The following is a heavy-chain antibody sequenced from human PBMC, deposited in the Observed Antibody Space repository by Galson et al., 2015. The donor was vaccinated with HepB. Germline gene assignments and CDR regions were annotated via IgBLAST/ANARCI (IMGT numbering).Heavy chain of an antibody. Sequence: SVKVSCKASGYTFTSYYMHWVRQAPGQGLEWMGIINPSGGSTSYAQKFQGRVTMTRDTSTSTVYMELSSLRSEDTAVYYCARDDYDYIWGSYRYTVWFDPWGQGTLVTVSS. CDR2: INPSGGST. CDR3: ARDDYDYIWGSYRYTVWFDP. CDR1: GYTFTSYY. D-gene: IGHD3-16*02. V-gene: IGHV1-46*03. J-gene: IGHJ5*02.